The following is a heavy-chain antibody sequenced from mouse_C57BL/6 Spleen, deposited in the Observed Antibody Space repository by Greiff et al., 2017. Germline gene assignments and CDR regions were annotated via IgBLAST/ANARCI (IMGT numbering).Heavy chain of an antibody. CDR1: GFSFNTYA. CDR2: IRSKSNNYAT. J-gene: IGHJ2*01. D-gene: IGHD1-1*02. Sequence: EVHLVESGGGLVQPKGSLKLSCAASGFSFNTYAMNWVRQAPGKGLEWVARIRSKSNNYATYYADSVKDRFTISRDDSESMLYLQMNNLKTEDTAMYYCVGDYYGGCDYWGQGTTLTVSS. V-gene: IGHV10-1*01. CDR3: VGDYYGGCDY.